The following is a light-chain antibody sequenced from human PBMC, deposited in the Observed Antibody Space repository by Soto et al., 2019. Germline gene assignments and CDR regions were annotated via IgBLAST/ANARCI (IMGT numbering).Light chain of an antibody. CDR2: DAS. V-gene: IGKV3-11*01. Sequence: VLTQSPANLSLSPGDTATLSCRARQSVISSLSWYQHKPGQAPRLLIYDASNRATGIPARFSASGSGTGFTLTISSLEPADFAVYYCQHRRNWHATYTFGQGTKVEIK. CDR3: QHRRNWHATYT. J-gene: IGKJ2*01. CDR1: QSVISS.